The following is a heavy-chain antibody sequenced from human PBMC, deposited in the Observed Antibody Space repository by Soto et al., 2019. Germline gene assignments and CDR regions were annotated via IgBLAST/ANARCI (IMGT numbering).Heavy chain of an antibody. Sequence: ASVKVSCKASGYTFTGYYMHWVRQAPGQGLEWMGWINPNSGGTNYAQKFQGWVTMTRDTSISTAYMELSRLRSDDTAVYYFARDRGRIGAAGTIYDYRGQGTMVTVSS. CDR3: ARDRGRIGAAGTIYDY. CDR2: INPNSGGT. J-gene: IGHJ4*02. CDR1: GYTFTGYY. V-gene: IGHV1-2*04. D-gene: IGHD6-13*01.